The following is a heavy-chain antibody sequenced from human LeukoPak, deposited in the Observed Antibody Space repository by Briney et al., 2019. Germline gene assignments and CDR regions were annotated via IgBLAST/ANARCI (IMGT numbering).Heavy chain of an antibody. V-gene: IGHV3-30*18. Sequence: GGSLRLSCAASGFTFSSYGMHWVRQAPGKGLEWVAVISYDGSNKYYADSVKGRFTIPRDNSKNTLYLQMNSLRAEDTAVYYCAKGSSGWEVDYWGQGTLVTVSS. J-gene: IGHJ4*02. CDR2: ISYDGSNK. D-gene: IGHD6-19*01. CDR3: AKGSSGWEVDY. CDR1: GFTFSSYG.